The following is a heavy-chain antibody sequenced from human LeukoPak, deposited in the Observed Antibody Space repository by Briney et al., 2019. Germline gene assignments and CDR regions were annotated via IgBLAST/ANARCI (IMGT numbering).Heavy chain of an antibody. V-gene: IGHV3-30-3*01. CDR3: ASTRIDYDSSGYYSAPDY. CDR1: GGTFSSYA. CDR2: ISYDGSNK. Sequence: SCKASGGTFSSYAMHWVRQAPGKGLEWVAVISYDGSNKYYADSVKGLFTISRDNSKNTLYLQMNSLRAEDTAVYYCASTRIDYDSSGYYSAPDYWGQGTLVTVSS. D-gene: IGHD3-22*01. J-gene: IGHJ4*02.